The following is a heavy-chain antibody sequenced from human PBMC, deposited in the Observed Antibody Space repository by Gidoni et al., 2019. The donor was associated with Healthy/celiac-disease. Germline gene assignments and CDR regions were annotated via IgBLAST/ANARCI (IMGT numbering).Heavy chain of an antibody. CDR2: IYSGGST. V-gene: IGHV3-53*01. D-gene: IGHD2-2*01. J-gene: IGHJ6*02. CDR1: GFTVSSNY. Sequence: EVQLVESGGGLIQPGGSLRLSCAAPGFTVSSNYMSWVRQAPGKGLEWVSVIYSGGSTYYADSVKGRFTISRDNSKNTLYLQMNSLRAEDTAVYYCARASGYCSSTSCPAYYYYYGMDVWGQGTTVTVSS. CDR3: ARASGYCSSTSCPAYYYYYGMDV.